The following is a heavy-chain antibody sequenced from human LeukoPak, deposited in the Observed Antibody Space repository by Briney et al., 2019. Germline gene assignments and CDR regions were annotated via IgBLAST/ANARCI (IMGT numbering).Heavy chain of an antibody. CDR2: IYPGDSNT. CDR1: GYSFPSYW. D-gene: IGHD6-19*01. V-gene: IGHV5-51*01. J-gene: IGHJ4*02. CDR3: ARYEGPYSSGWYRPPLENYFDY. Sequence: GESLKISCRGSGYSFPSYWIGWVRQIPGKGLEWMGIIYPGDSNTRYSPSFQGQVTISADKSLSTAYMQWSSLKASDTAMYYCARYEGPYSSGWYRPPLENYFDYWGQGTLVTVSS.